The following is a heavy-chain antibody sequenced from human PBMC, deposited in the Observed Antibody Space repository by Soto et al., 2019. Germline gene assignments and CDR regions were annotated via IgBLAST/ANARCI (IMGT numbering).Heavy chain of an antibody. Sequence: PSETLSLTCAVSGVSIISNDWWAWSRQSPGEGLVWIGSIYHSGTTYYNPSLESRVIISVDTSESRFPLRLTSVTAADSAVYYCARTDNVGYYPGCGQGTTVTVSS. V-gene: IGHV4-38-2*01. CDR1: GVSIISNDW. CDR2: IYHSGTT. D-gene: IGHD3-3*01. J-gene: IGHJ4*02. CDR3: ARTDNVGYYPG.